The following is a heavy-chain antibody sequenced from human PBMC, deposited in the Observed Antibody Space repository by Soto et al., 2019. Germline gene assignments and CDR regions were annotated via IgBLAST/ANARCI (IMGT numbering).Heavy chain of an antibody. Sequence: SETLSLTCTVSGGSISSSSYYWGWIRQPPGKGLEWIGSIYYSGSTYYNPSLKSRVTISVDTSKNQFSLKLSSVTAADTAVYYCARRVVPAPPDYWGQGTLVTVSS. CDR1: GGSISSSSYY. CDR2: IYYSGST. D-gene: IGHD2-2*01. V-gene: IGHV4-39*01. J-gene: IGHJ4*02. CDR3: ARRVVPAPPDY.